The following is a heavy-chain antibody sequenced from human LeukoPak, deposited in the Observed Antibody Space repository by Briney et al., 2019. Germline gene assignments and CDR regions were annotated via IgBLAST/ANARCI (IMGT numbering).Heavy chain of an antibody. CDR3: ARDGRISGGLLGDY. Sequence: GGSQRLSCAASGFTFSSYAMHWVRQAPGKGLEWVAVISYDGSNKYYADSVKGRFTISRDNSKDTLYLQMNSLRAEDTAVYYCARDGRISGGLLGDYWGQGTLVTVSS. CDR2: ISYDGSNK. D-gene: IGHD3-10*01. J-gene: IGHJ4*02. CDR1: GFTFSSYA. V-gene: IGHV3-30-3*01.